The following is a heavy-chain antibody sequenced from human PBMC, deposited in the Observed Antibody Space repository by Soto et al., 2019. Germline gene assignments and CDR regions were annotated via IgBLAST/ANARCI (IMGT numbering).Heavy chain of an antibody. CDR3: ATYCGGDCYPTVVFDY. V-gene: IGHV1-18*01. D-gene: IGHD2-21*02. CDR2: ISAYNGNT. CDR1: GYTFTSYG. Sequence: QVQLVQSGAEVKKPGASVKVSCKASGYTFTSYGISWVRQAPGQGLEWMGWISAYNGNTNYAQKLQGRVTMTTDTSTSTADMELRSLRSDDTAVYYCATYCGGDCYPTVVFDYWGQGTLFTVSS. J-gene: IGHJ4*02.